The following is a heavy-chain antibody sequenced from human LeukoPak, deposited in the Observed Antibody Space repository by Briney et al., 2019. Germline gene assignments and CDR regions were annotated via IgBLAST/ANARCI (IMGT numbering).Heavy chain of an antibody. CDR1: GFTFSSYA. Sequence: GGSLRLSCAASGFTFSSYAMHWVRQGPGKGLEWVAVISYDGSNKYYADSVKGRFTISRDNSKNTLYLQMNSLRAEDTAVYYCAKLREPFDYWGQGTLVTVSS. V-gene: IGHV3-30-3*02. CDR2: ISYDGSNK. CDR3: AKLREPFDY. J-gene: IGHJ4*02. D-gene: IGHD1-14*01.